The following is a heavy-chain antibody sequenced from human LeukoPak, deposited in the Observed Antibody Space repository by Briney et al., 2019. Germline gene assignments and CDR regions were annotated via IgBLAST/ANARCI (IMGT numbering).Heavy chain of an antibody. V-gene: IGHV1-69*05. J-gene: IGHJ2*01. CDR3: ARAQEMATMRGWYFDL. CDR1: GGTFSSYA. D-gene: IGHD5-24*01. Sequence: SVKVSCQASGGTFSSYAISWVRQAPGQGLEWMGRIIHIFGTANYAQKFQGRVTITTDESTSTAYMELSSLRSEDTAVYYCARAQEMATMRGWYFDLWGRGTLVTVSS. CDR2: IIHIFGTA.